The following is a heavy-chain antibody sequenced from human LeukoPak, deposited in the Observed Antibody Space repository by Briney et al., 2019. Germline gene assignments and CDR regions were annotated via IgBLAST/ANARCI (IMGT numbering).Heavy chain of an antibody. CDR2: ISGSGGST. CDR3: AKDSRDGYNPALGAFDI. Sequence: GGSLRLSCAASGFTFSSYAMSWVRQAPGKGLEWVSAISGSGGSTYYADSVKGRFTISRDNSKNTLYLQMNSLRAEDTAVYYWAKDSRDGYNPALGAFDIWGQGTMVTVSS. D-gene: IGHD5-24*01. V-gene: IGHV3-23*01. CDR1: GFTFSSYA. J-gene: IGHJ3*02.